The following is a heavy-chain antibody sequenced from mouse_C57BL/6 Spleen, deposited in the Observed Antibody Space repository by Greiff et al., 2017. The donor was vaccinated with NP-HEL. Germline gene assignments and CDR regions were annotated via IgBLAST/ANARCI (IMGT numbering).Heavy chain of an antibody. CDR1: GYTFTSYG. D-gene: IGHD1-1*01. CDR2: IYPRSGNT. V-gene: IGHV1-81*01. J-gene: IGHJ2*01. CDR3: ARFTTVVAPPDYFDY. Sequence: VQLQQSGAELARPGASVKLSCKASGYTFTSYGISWVKQRTGQGLEWIGEIYPRSGNTYYNEKFKGKATLTADKSSSTAYMELRSLTSEDSAVYFCARFTTVVAPPDYFDYWGQGTTLTVSS.